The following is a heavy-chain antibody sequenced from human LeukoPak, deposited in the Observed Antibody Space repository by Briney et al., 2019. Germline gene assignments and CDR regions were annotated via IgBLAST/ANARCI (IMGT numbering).Heavy chain of an antibody. Sequence: SETLSLTCAVYGGSFSGYYWSWIRQPPGKGLEWIGEINHSGSTNYNPSLKSRVTISVDTSKNQFSLKLSSVTAADTAVYYCARPSITMVRGVSYYYYGMDVWGQGTTVTVSS. CDR2: INHSGST. V-gene: IGHV4-34*01. CDR3: ARPSITMVRGVSYYYYGMDV. J-gene: IGHJ6*02. CDR1: GGSFSGYY. D-gene: IGHD3-10*01.